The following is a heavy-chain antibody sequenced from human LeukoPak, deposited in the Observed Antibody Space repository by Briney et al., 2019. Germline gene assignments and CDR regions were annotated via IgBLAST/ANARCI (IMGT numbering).Heavy chain of an antibody. CDR2: INPNSGGT. V-gene: IGHV1-2*02. CDR3: ARESSGYSYGYDY. J-gene: IGHJ4*02. Sequence: ASVKVSCKASGYTFTGYYMHWVRQAPGQGLEWTGWINPNSGGTNYAQKFQGRVTMTRDTSISIAYMELSRLRSDDTAVYYCARESSGYSYGYDYWGQGTLVTVSS. CDR1: GYTFTGYY. D-gene: IGHD5-18*01.